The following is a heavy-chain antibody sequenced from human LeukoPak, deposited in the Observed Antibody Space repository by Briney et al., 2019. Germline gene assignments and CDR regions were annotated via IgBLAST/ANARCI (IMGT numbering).Heavy chain of an antibody. V-gene: IGHV3-23*01. CDR1: GFTFSSYA. Sequence: GGSLRLSCAASGFTFSSYAMSWVRQAPGKGLEWVSAIGGSGGSTYYADSVKGRFTISRDNSKNTLYLQMNSLRAEDTAVYYCASPRRESENPYYYGRDVGAQGPTFTVPS. CDR2: IGGSGGST. J-gene: IGHJ6*02. D-gene: IGHD2/OR15-2a*01. CDR3: ASPRRESENPYYYGRDV.